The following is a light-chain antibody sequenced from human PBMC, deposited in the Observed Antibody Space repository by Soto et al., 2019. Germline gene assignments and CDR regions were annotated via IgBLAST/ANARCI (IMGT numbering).Light chain of an antibody. CDR3: QQRSNWPVT. J-gene: IGKJ3*01. Sequence: EILLTQSPATLSLSPGERATLSCRASQSVSSYLAWYQQKPGQAPRLLIYDASNRATGIPTRFSGSGSGTDFTLTISSLEPEDFAVYYCQQRSNWPVTFGHGTKVDIK. V-gene: IGKV3-11*01. CDR1: QSVSSY. CDR2: DAS.